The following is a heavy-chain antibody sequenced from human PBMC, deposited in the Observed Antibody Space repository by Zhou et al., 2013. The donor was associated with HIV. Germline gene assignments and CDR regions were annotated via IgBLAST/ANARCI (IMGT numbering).Heavy chain of an antibody. V-gene: IGHV1-69*13. CDR1: GGTFSSYA. J-gene: IGHJ6*02. CDR3: ARTAYFDSSGYYRYYYGMDV. Sequence: QVQLVQSGAEVKKPGSSVKVSCKASGGTFSSYAISWVRQAPGQGLEWMGRIIPIFGTANYAQKFQGRVTITADESTSTAYMELSSLRSEDTAVYYCARTAYFDSSGYYRYYYGMDVWGQGTTVTVSS. D-gene: IGHD3-22*01. CDR2: IIPIFGTA.